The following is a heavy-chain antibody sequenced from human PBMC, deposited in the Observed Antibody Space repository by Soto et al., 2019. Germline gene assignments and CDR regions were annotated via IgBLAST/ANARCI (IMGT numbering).Heavy chain of an antibody. CDR1: GDSVSSNSAA. Sequence: SQTLSLTCAISGDSVSSNSAAWNWIRQSPSRGLEWLGRTYYRSKWYNDYAVSVKSRITINPDTSKNQFSLQLNSVTPEDTAVYYCARDRGTMVRGVIIAHYYYYMDVWGKGTTVTVSS. D-gene: IGHD3-10*01. J-gene: IGHJ6*03. CDR3: ARDRGTMVRGVIIAHYYYYMDV. V-gene: IGHV6-1*01. CDR2: TYYRSKWYN.